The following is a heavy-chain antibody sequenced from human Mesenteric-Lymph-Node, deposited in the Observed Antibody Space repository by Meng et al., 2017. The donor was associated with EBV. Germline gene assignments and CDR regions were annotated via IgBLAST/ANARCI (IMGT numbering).Heavy chain of an antibody. Sequence: VQLVQVGGEVKKPGASVKVSCKASGYSLTSYAIHWVRQAPGHSPEWMGWINAGNDNTKYSQKFQHRVTIIRDTSATTAYMELSSLRSEDTAVYYCARGGYDFWSGYYTFDYWGQGTLVTVSS. D-gene: IGHD3-3*01. CDR3: ARGGYDFWSGYYTFDY. CDR1: GYSLTSYA. V-gene: IGHV1-3*01. CDR2: INAGNDNT. J-gene: IGHJ4*02.